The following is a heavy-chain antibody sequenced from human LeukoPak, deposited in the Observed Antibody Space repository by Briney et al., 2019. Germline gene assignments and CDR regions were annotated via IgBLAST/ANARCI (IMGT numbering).Heavy chain of an antibody. CDR1: GGTFSSYA. D-gene: IGHD3-22*01. CDR2: IIPIFGTA. J-gene: IGHJ4*02. CDR3: ARVRQYYYDSSGYYHYFDY. Sequence: ASVKVSCKASGGTFSSYAISWVRQAPGQGLEWMGGIIPIFGTANYAQKFQGRVTITADESTSTAYMELNSLRSEDTAVYYCARVRQYYYDSSGYYHYFDYWGQGTLVTVSS. V-gene: IGHV1-69*13.